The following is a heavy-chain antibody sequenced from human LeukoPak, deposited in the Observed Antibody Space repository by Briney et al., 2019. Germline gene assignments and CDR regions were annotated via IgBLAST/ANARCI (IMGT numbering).Heavy chain of an antibody. CDR3: ARRMGSLMDV. CDR2: IWYDGSDK. CDR1: GFIFSSHD. Sequence: PGGSLRLSCAASGFIFSSHDMHWVRQAPGKGLEWVAIIWYDGSDKYYADSVKGRFTISRDNSKNTLYLQMNSLRAEDTAVYYRARRMGSLMDVWGQGTTVIVSS. V-gene: IGHV3-33*01. J-gene: IGHJ6*02. D-gene: IGHD5-24*01.